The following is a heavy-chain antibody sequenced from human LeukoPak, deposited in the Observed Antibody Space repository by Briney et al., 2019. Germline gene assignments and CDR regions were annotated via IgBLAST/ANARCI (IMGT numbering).Heavy chain of an antibody. D-gene: IGHD3-22*01. CDR3: ARRGRITMIVVSAFDI. CDR1: GYTFTGYY. V-gene: IGHV1-2*02. J-gene: IGHJ3*02. Sequence: GASVKVSCKASGYTFTGYYMHWVRQAPGQGLEWMGWINPNSGGTNYAQKFQGRVTMTRDTSISTAYMELSRLRSDDTAVYYCARRGRITMIVVSAFDIWGQGTMVTVSS. CDR2: INPNSGGT.